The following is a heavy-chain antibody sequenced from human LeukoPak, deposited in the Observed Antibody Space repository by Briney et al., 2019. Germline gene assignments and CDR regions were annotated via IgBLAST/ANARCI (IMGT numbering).Heavy chain of an antibody. V-gene: IGHV4-59*01. J-gene: IGHJ4*02. CDR1: RGSISSYY. CDR3: ARVRVSSGSHPWYFDY. Sequence: PSETLCLTCTVSRGSISSYYWSWIRQPPGQGLEWVGYIYYSGSTDYNPSLKSRVNISVDTSKNQFSLKLSSVTAADTAVYFCARVRVSSGSHPWYFDYWGQGTLVTVSS. CDR2: IYYSGST. D-gene: IGHD3-22*01.